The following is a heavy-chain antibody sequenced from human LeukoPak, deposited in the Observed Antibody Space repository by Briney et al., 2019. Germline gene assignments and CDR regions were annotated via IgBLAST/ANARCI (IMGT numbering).Heavy chain of an antibody. CDR2: ISGSGGST. V-gene: IGHV3-23*01. CDR1: GFTFSSYA. CDR3: AKVFYGDYVEDWFDP. D-gene: IGHD4-17*01. Sequence: PGGSLRLSCAASGFTFSSYAMGWVRQAPGKGLEWVSAISGSGGSTYYADSVKGRFTISRDNSKNTLYPQMNSLRAEDTAVYYRAKVFYGDYVEDWFDPWGQGTLVTVSS. J-gene: IGHJ5*02.